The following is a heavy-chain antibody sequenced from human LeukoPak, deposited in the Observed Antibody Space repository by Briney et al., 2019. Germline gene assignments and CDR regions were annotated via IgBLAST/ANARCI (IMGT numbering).Heavy chain of an antibody. V-gene: IGHV3-23*01. CDR2: ISGSGGSI. J-gene: IGHJ3*02. D-gene: IGHD4-17*01. Sequence: TGGSLRLSCAASGFTFSSYAMSWVRQAPGKGLEWVSAISGSGGSIYYADSVKGRFTISRDNSKNTLYLQMNSLRAEDTAVYYCATHDYGDWDDAFDIWGQGTMVTVSS. CDR1: GFTFSSYA. CDR3: ATHDYGDWDDAFDI.